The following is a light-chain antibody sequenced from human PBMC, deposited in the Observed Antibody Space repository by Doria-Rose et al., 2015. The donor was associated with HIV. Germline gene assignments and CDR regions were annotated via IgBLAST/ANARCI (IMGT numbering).Light chain of an antibody. CDR2: GNT. J-gene: IGLJ1*01. V-gene: IGLV1-40*01. CDR3: QSYDSRLSVYV. CDR1: SSNIGAGFD. Sequence: QPVLTQPPSVSGAPGQRVAISCTKSSSNIGAGFDVNWYQQSPGTAPKLLIHGNTNRPSGVPDRFSGSKSGTSASLAISGLRAEDEADYYCQSYDSRLSVYVFGTGTKVTVL.